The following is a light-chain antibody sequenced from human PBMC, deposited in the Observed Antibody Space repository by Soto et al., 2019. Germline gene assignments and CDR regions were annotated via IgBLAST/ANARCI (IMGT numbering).Light chain of an antibody. J-gene: IGKJ2*01. Sequence: DIQMTQSPSSLSASIGDRVFITCRASQSINYYLNWYQQQPGKAPKLLVSTAASLRSGVPSRFSGSASGTDFALTISSLQPEDFATYYCQQSFTTPYTFGQGTKLEI. CDR1: QSINYY. V-gene: IGKV1-39*01. CDR3: QQSFTTPYT. CDR2: TAA.